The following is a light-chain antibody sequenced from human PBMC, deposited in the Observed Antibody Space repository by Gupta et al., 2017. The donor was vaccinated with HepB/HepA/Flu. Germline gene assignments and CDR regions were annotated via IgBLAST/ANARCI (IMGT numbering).Light chain of an antibody. Sequence: EIVMTQSPVTLSVSPGERATLSCRTSQSVNSDLAWYQQKPGQAPRLLIYGASTTATAFPARFSGSGSGTEFTLTINSLQSEDLAVYYCLQDNNWYTFGQGTKLEIK. V-gene: IGKV3-15*01. CDR1: QSVNSD. CDR2: GAS. J-gene: IGKJ2*01. CDR3: LQDNNWYT.